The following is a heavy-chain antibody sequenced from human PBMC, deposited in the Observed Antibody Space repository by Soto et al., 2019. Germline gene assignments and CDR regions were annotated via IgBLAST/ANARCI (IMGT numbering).Heavy chain of an antibody. CDR1: GFTFSSYW. V-gene: IGHV3-74*01. CDR3: ARCVASTSTPESLDY. Sequence: GGSLRLSCAASGFTFSSYWMHWVRQAPGKGLVWVSRINSDGSSTSYADSVKGRFTISRDNAKNTLYLQMNSLRAEDTAVYYCARCVASTSTPESLDYWGQGTPVTVSS. CDR2: INSDGSST. J-gene: IGHJ4*02. D-gene: IGHD1-1*01.